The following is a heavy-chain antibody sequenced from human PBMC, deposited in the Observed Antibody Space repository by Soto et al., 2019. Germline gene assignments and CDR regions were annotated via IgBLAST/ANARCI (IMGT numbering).Heavy chain of an antibody. CDR2: ISYDGSNK. CDR1: GFTFSSYA. V-gene: IGHV3-30-3*01. CDR3: ARGGARTYYYDSSGYYPFDY. Sequence: GGSLRLSCAASGFTFSSYAMHWVRQAPGKGLEWVAVISYDGSNKYYADSVKGRFTISRDNSKNTLYLQMNSLRAEDTAVYYCARGGARTYYYDSSGYYPFDYWGQGTLVTVSS. D-gene: IGHD3-22*01. J-gene: IGHJ4*02.